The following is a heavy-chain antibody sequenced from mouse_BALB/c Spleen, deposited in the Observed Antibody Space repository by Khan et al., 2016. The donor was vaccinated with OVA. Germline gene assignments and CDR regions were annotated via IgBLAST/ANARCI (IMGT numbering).Heavy chain of an antibody. D-gene: IGHD3-3*01. CDR3: ARDAGRY. CDR2: INPKNGVT. J-gene: IGHJ4*01. Sequence: EVQGVESGPELVKPGASVKISCKTSGYTFTENTLHWVKQSHGKSLEWIGVINPKNGVTSYNQKFKGKVTLTVDKSSSTAYMEFRSLTSEDSAVYYCARDAGRYWGQGTSVTGSS. V-gene: IGHV1-18*01. CDR1: GYTFTENT.